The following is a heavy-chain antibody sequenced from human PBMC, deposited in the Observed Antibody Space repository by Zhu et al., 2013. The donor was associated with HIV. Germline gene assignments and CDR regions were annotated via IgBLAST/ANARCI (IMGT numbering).Heavy chain of an antibody. D-gene: IGHD5-18*01. J-gene: IGHJ4*02. CDR2: GGT. V-gene: IGHV1-2*02. CDR3: ARGGTRGYSYGLDY. Sequence: GGTNYAQKFQGRVTMTRDTSISTAYMELSRLRSDDTAVYYCARGGTRGYSYGLDYWGQGTLVTVSS.